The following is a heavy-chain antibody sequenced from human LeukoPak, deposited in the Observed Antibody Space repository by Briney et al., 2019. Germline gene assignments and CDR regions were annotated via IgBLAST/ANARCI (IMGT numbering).Heavy chain of an antibody. CDR2: ISSGGTNI. J-gene: IGHJ3*02. CDR1: GFTFSSYE. D-gene: IGHD2-2*01. CDR3: TRDCSSTSCSHRGDAFDI. Sequence: PGGSLRLSCAASGFTFSSYEMNWVRQAPGKGLEWVAYISSGGTNIFYADSVKGRFTISRDNAKNSLYLQMNSLRAEDTAVYYCTRDCSSTSCSHRGDAFDIWGQGTMVTVSS. V-gene: IGHV3-48*03.